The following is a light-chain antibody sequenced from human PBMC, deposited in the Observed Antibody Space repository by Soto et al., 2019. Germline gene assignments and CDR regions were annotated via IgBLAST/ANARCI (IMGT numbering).Light chain of an antibody. Sequence: EMVLTQSPGTLSLSPGERATLSCRASQSVSSSYLAWYQQKPGQAPRLLIYVASSRATGIPDRFSGSGSGTDFTLTISRLEPEDVAVYYCQQYGSSPYTFGQGTKLEIK. CDR1: QSVSSSY. V-gene: IGKV3-20*01. CDR2: VAS. J-gene: IGKJ2*01. CDR3: QQYGSSPYT.